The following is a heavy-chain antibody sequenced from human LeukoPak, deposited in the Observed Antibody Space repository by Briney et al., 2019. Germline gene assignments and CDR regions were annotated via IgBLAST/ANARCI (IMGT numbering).Heavy chain of an antibody. CDR1: GFTFSSYE. Sequence: GGSLRLSCAASGFTFSSYEMNWVRQAPGKGLEWVSYISSSGSTIYYADSVKGRSTISRDNAKNSLYLQMNSLGAEDTAVYYCARHLSGITGYTYGRGIDYWGQGTLLTVSS. CDR3: ARHLSGITGYTYGRGIDY. D-gene: IGHD5-18*01. CDR2: ISSSGSTI. J-gene: IGHJ4*02. V-gene: IGHV3-48*03.